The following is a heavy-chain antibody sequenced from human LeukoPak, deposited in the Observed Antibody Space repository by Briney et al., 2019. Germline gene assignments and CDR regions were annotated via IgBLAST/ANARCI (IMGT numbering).Heavy chain of an antibody. CDR2: ISGSGGST. V-gene: IGHV3-23*01. J-gene: IGHJ3*02. CDR1: GFTFSSYA. CDR3: AKARKNYYDSSGYYYDAFDI. Sequence: PGGSLRLSCAASGFTFSSYATSWVRQAPGKGLEWVSAISGSGGSTYYADSVKGRFTISRDNSKNTLYLQMNSLRAEDTAVYYCAKARKNYYDSSGYYYDAFDIWGQGTMVTVSS. D-gene: IGHD3-22*01.